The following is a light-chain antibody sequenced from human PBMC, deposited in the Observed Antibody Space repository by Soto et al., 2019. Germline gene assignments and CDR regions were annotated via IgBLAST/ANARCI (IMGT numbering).Light chain of an antibody. Sequence: DIQMTQSPSTLSGSVGDRVTITCQASRGISSYLAWYQQKPGKPPKLLMYAASTLQSGVPSRFSGGESGTEYTLTISSLQPEDSATYYCQQLYIFPRTFGQGTPLEIK. CDR2: AAS. CDR3: QQLYIFPRT. V-gene: IGKV1-9*01. J-gene: IGKJ5*01. CDR1: RGISSY.